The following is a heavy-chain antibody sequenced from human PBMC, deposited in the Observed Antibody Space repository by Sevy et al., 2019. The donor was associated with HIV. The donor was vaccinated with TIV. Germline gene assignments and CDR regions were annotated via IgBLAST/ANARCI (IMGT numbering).Heavy chain of an antibody. CDR3: AKTFQKVPFNPHYFDY. J-gene: IGHJ4*02. CDR1: GFTLTGYT. Sequence: GGSLRLSCAASGFTLTGYTMNWVRQAPGKGLEWVASISATGGSTYYADSVKGRFTISRDVSKGTLYLQMNSLTAEDTAVYYCAKTFQKVPFNPHYFDYWGQGTLVTVSS. CDR2: ISATGGST. V-gene: IGHV3-23*01.